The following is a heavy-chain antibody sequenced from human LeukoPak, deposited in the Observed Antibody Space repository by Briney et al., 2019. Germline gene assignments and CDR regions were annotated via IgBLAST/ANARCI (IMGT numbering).Heavy chain of an antibody. V-gene: IGHV3-73*01. D-gene: IGHD1-26*01. J-gene: IGHJ4*02. CDR3: TRPVGATEK. CDR1: GFTFSGSA. Sequence: GGSLRPSCAASGFTFSGSAMHWVRQASGKGLEWVGRIRSKANSYATAYAASVKGRFTISRDDSKNTAYLQMNSLKTEDTAVYYCTRPVGATEKWGQGTLVTVSS. CDR2: IRSKANSYAT.